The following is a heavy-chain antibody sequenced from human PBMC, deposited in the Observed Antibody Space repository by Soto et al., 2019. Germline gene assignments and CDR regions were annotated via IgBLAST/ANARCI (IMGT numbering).Heavy chain of an antibody. V-gene: IGHV1-18*01. CDR3: ARDQGTYYDFWSGYFPPSPPIDY. Sequence: QVQLVQSGAEVKKPGASVKVSCKASGYTFTSYGISWVRQAPGQGLEWMGWISAYNGNTNYAQKLQGRVTMTPDTSTSTAYMELRSLRSDDTAVYYCARDQGTYYDFWSGYFPPSPPIDYWGQGTLVTVSS. CDR1: GYTFTSYG. J-gene: IGHJ4*02. CDR2: ISAYNGNT. D-gene: IGHD3-3*01.